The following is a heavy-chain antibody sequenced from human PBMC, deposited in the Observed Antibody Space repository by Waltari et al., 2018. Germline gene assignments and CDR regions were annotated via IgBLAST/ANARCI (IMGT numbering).Heavy chain of an antibody. Sequence: QLQLQESGPGLVKPSGTVSLSCAVSGDSVSSSYLWNWVRQSPQRGLEWIGQVHGSGRTNYNPSFASRVTVSLDTSKNLFSLKVTSATAADTAVYYCARDRGRGLYLDTGGPGTLVTVSP. CDR1: GDSVSSSYL. D-gene: IGHD2-15*01. J-gene: IGHJ4*02. CDR2: VHGSGRT. V-gene: IGHV4-4*02. CDR3: ARDRGRGLYLDT.